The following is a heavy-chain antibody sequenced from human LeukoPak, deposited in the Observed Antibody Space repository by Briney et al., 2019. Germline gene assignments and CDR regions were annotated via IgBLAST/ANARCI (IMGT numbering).Heavy chain of an antibody. D-gene: IGHD1-26*01. Sequence: PGGSLRLSCAVSGFTFSTYSMNWVRQAPGKGLEWVSYISSSGSTIYYADSVKGRFTISRDNAKNSLYLQMNSLRAEDTAVYYCAREGSSQAFDIWGQGTMVTVSS. J-gene: IGHJ3*02. V-gene: IGHV3-48*04. CDR2: ISSSGSTI. CDR1: GFTFSTYS. CDR3: AREGSSQAFDI.